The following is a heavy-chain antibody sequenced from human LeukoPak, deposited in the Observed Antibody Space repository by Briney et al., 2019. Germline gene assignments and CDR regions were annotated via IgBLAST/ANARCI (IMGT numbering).Heavy chain of an antibody. V-gene: IGHV3-74*01. CDR3: ANGGYSSSWSPFDY. CDR1: GFTFSSYW. J-gene: IGHJ4*02. D-gene: IGHD6-13*01. Sequence: PGGSLRLSCAASGFTFSSYWMHWVRQAPGKGLVWVSRINSDGSSTSYADSVKGRFTISRDNAKNTLYLQMNSLRAEDTAVYYCANGGYSSSWSPFDYWGQGTLVTVSS. CDR2: INSDGSST.